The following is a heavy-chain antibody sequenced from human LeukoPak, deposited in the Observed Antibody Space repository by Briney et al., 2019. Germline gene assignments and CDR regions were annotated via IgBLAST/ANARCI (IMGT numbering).Heavy chain of an antibody. CDR1: GGSVSNGSYY. D-gene: IGHD6-19*01. V-gene: IGHV4-61*01. CDR3: ARDFGQWLVRYFDY. Sequence: NTSETLSLTCTVSGGSVSNGSYYWSWIRQPPGKGLEWIGYIYYSGSTNYNPSLKSRVTISVDTSKNQFSLKLSSVTAADTAVYYCARDFGQWLVRYFDYWGQGTLVTVPS. J-gene: IGHJ4*02. CDR2: IYYSGST.